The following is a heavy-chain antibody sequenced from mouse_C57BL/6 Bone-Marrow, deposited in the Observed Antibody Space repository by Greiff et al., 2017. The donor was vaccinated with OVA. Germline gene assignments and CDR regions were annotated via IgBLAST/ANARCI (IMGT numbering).Heavy chain of an antibody. CDR3: ARGNPYAMDY. CDR2: ISYSGST. CDR1: GYSITSGYD. Sequence: DVQLQESGPGMVKPSQSLSLTCTVTGYSITSGYDWHWIRHFPGNKLEWMGYISYSGSTNYNPSLKSRISITHDTSKNHFFLKLNSVTAEDTATYYCARGNPYAMDYWGQGTSVTVSS. J-gene: IGHJ4*01. V-gene: IGHV3-1*01. D-gene: IGHD2-1*01.